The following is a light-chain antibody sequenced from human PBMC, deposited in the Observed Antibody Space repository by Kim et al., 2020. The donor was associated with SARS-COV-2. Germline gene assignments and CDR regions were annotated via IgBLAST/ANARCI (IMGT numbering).Light chain of an antibody. V-gene: IGKV1-33*01. CDR1: QDIRVY. CDR3: QQYDRLPYT. Sequence: DIQMTQSPSSLSASVGDRVTITCQASQDIRVYLNWYQQRPGKAPKLLIYDASNLEAGVPSRFSGSGSGTHLTFTISSLQPEDVATYYCQQYDRLPYTFGQGTKLEIK. J-gene: IGKJ2*01. CDR2: DAS.